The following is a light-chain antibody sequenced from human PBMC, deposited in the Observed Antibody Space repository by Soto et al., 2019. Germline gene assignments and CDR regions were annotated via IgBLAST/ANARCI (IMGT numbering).Light chain of an antibody. V-gene: IGKV3-20*01. J-gene: IGKJ1*01. CDR2: GVS. CDR1: QRVSDSQ. CDR3: QQYVQSLWT. Sequence: ETLLTQSPGTLSLSPGERATLSCRASQRVSDSQLAWYQQKPGQAPRLLIYGVSSRATGIPARFSGSGSGTDFTLTISRLEPEDFAIYYCQQYVQSLWTFGQGTKVDIK.